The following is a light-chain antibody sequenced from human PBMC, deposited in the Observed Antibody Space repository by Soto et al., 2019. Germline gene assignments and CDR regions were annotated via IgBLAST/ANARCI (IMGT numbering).Light chain of an antibody. J-gene: IGLJ1*01. CDR1: SSDVGGYKY. Sequence: QSALTQPASVSGSPGQSITISCTGTSSDVGGYKYVSWHQLHPGKAPKLIIYEVSNRPSGVSNRFSGSKSGNTASLTISGLQAEDEAYYYCSSYSRSTAYVFGTGTQLTVL. CDR3: SSYSRSTAYV. CDR2: EVS. V-gene: IGLV2-14*01.